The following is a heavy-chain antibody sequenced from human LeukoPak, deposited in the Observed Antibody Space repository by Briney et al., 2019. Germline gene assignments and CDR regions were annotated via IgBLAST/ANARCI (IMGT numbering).Heavy chain of an antibody. CDR2: IWYDGSNK. CDR3: ARANNWDNLDY. CDR1: GFTFSSYS. J-gene: IGHJ4*02. Sequence: GGSLRLSCAASGFTFSSYSMNWVRQAPGKGLEWVAVIWYDGSNKYYADSVKGRFTISRDNSKNTLYLQMNSLRAEDTAVYYCARANNWDNLDYWGQGTLVTVSS. D-gene: IGHD1/OR15-1a*01. V-gene: IGHV3-33*08.